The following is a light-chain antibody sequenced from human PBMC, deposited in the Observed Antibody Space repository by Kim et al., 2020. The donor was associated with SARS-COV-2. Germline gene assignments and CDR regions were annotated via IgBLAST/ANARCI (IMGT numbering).Light chain of an antibody. Sequence: SYELTQPPSVSVSPGQTASITCAGDKLGHKYVSWYQQKPGQSPVLVICRDTRRPSGIPERFSGSNSGNTATLTISGTQAMDEADYYCQAWDSSTAWVFGG. CDR2: RDT. CDR3: QAWDSSTAWV. V-gene: IGLV3-1*01. J-gene: IGLJ3*02. CDR1: KLGHKY.